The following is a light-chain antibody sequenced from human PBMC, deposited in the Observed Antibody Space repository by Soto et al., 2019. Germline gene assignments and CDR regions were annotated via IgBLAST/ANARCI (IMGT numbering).Light chain of an antibody. CDR1: QSVSSN. Sequence: EIVMTQSPATLSVSPGERATLSCRASQSVSSNLAWYQQKPGQAPRLLISDASKRATGIPARFSGSGSGTDFTLTISTLEPEDFAVYYCQQRSNWPLTFGPGTKVDIK. CDR2: DAS. J-gene: IGKJ3*01. CDR3: QQRSNWPLT. V-gene: IGKV3-11*01.